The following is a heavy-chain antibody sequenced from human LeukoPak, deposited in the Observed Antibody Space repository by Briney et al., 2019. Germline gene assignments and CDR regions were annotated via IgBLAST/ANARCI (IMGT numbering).Heavy chain of an antibody. CDR2: IYYSGST. V-gene: IGHV4-61*08. D-gene: IGHD2-8*02. CDR3: ARDTGPGYYYYYMDV. CDR1: GGSISSGGYY. J-gene: IGHJ6*03. Sequence: SQTLSLTCTVSGGSISSGGYYWSWIRRHPGKGLEWIGYIYYSGSTNYNPSLKSRVTMSVDTSKNQFSLKLSSVTAADTAVYYCARDTGPGYYYYYMDVWGKGTTVTVSS.